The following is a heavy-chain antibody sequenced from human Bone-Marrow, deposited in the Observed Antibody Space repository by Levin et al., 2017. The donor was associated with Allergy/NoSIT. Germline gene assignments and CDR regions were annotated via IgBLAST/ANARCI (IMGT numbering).Heavy chain of an antibody. V-gene: IGHV1-18*01. CDR1: GYTFTYYG. CDR2: ISAYNANT. J-gene: IGHJ4*02. Sequence: ASVKVSCKASGYTFTYYGITWVRQAPGQGLEWMGWISAYNANTNYAQKLQGRVTMTTDTSTSTAYMELRSLRSDDTAVYYCARDVAYYDTSGPDWWGQGTLVTVSS. CDR3: ARDVAYYDTSGPDW. D-gene: IGHD3-22*01.